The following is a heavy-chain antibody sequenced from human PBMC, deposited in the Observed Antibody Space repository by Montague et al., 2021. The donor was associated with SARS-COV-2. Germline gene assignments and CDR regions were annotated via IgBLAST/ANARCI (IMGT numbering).Heavy chain of an antibody. J-gene: IGHJ3*02. V-gene: IGHV4-39*01. Sequence: SETLSLACTVSGGSISSSDYYWGRIRQPPGKGLEWIGSLFYSVNTYYNPSLKSRVTISVDTSKNQFPLKLSSVTAADTAVYYCARTNYDFWRGHQRGGAFDIWGQGTMVTVSS. D-gene: IGHD3-3*01. CDR1: GGSISSSDYY. CDR2: LFYSVNT. CDR3: ARTNYDFWRGHQRGGAFDI.